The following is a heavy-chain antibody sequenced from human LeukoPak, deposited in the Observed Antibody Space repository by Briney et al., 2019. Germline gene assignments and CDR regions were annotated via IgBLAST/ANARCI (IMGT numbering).Heavy chain of an antibody. Sequence: GGPLRLSCTASGFTFSLYWMSWVRQAPGKGLEWVANIKQDGSEKYYVDSVKGRFTISRDNAKNSLYLQMNSLRAEDTAVYYCARIVSSIAAADSYDYWGQGTLVTVSS. D-gene: IGHD6-13*01. J-gene: IGHJ4*02. CDR3: ARIVSSIAAADSYDY. CDR1: GFTFSLYW. CDR2: IKQDGSEK. V-gene: IGHV3-7*01.